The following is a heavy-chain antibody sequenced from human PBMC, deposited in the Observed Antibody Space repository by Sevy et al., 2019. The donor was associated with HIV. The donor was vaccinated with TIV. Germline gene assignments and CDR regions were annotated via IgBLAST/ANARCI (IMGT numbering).Heavy chain of an antibody. CDR2: SRNKIGGYIT. CDR3: VRECWYSIEV. V-gene: IGHV3-72*01. D-gene: IGHD2-21*01. Sequence: GGSLRLSCAASGFSVSDYYMDWVRQAPGKGLEFISRSRNKIGGYITDYAASVDGRFTISRDDSKNSIYLQMNSLKSEDTAVHFCVRECWYSIEVWGQGTLVTVSS. J-gene: IGHJ4*02. CDR1: GFSVSDYY.